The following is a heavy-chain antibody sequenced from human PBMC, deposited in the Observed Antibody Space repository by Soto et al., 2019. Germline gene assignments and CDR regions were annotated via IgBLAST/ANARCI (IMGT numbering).Heavy chain of an antibody. CDR2: VTAYNDNV. Sequence: GASVKVSCKVSGFKFTSYGINWVRQAPGQGLEWVGWVTAYNDNVKYAEKFQGRVTMTADTAATTAYMDLTSLRADDTAVYYCARYDFWSGYSQDLWGQGTLVTVSS. CDR1: GFKFTSYG. CDR3: ARYDFWSGYSQDL. D-gene: IGHD3-3*01. V-gene: IGHV1-18*01. J-gene: IGHJ5*02.